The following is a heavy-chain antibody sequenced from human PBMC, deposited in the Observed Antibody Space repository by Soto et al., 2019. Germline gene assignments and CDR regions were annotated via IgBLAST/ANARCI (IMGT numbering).Heavy chain of an antibody. CDR1: GFSLSTSGVG. J-gene: IGHJ5*02. D-gene: IGHD3-16*01. V-gene: IGHV2-5*02. Sequence: QITLKESGPTLVKPTQTLTLTCTFSGFSLSTSGVGVGWIRQPPGKALEWLALIYWDDDKRYNPSLKGRLSTNEDTSNNQAVLTVTDMDPVDTATYYCAHMGDYDPPGFWFDPWGQGTQVPVSS. CDR2: IYWDDDK. CDR3: AHMGDYDPPGFWFDP.